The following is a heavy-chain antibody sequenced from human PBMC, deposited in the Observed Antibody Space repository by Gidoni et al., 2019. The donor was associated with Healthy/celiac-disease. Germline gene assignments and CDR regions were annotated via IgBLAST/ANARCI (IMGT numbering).Heavy chain of an antibody. CDR3: ARLESCSIAVAGLFDY. V-gene: IGHV4-39*01. J-gene: IGHJ4*02. Sequence: QLPLQESGPGLVKPSETLSLTCTVSGGSISSNSYYWGWIRQPPGKGLEWIGSIYYSGSTYYNPSLKSRVTISVDTSKNQFSLKLSSVTAADTAVYYCARLESCSIAVAGLFDYWGQGTLVTVSS. D-gene: IGHD6-19*01. CDR2: IYYSGST. CDR1: GGSISSNSYY.